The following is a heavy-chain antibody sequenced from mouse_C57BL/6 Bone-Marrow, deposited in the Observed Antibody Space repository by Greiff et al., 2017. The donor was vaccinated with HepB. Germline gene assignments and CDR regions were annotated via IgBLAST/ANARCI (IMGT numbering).Heavy chain of an antibody. Sequence: QVQLQQPGAELVKPGASVKLSCKASGYTFTSYWMQWVKQRPGQGLEWIGEIDPSDSYNNYNQKFKGKATLTVDTYASTAYMQLSSMTSEDSAVYYCAISPYSGFSFAYWGQGTLVTVSA. D-gene: IGHD1-1*01. CDR2: IDPSDSYN. CDR3: AISPYSGFSFAY. CDR1: GYTFTSYW. V-gene: IGHV1-50*01. J-gene: IGHJ3*01.